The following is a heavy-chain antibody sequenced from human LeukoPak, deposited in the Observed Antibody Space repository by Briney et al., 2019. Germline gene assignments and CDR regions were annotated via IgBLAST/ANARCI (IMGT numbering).Heavy chain of an antibody. V-gene: IGHV3-30-3*01. CDR2: ISYDGSNK. J-gene: IGHJ4*02. Sequence: GGSLRLSCAASGFTFSSYAMHWVRQAPGKGLEWVAVISYDGSNKYYADPVKGRFTISRDNSKNTLYLQMNSLRAEDTAVYYCAREGVSSGWYCIFDYWGQGTLVTVSS. D-gene: IGHD6-19*01. CDR3: AREGVSSGWYCIFDY. CDR1: GFTFSSYA.